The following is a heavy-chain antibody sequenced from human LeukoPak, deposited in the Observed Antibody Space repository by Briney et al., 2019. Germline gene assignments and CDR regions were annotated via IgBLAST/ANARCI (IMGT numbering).Heavy chain of an antibody. CDR1: GYTFTGYY. D-gene: IGHD1-1*01. CDR3: ARGWGAIEVPGTTDY. CDR2: INPNSGGT. V-gene: IGHV1-2*02. J-gene: IGHJ4*02. Sequence: ASVKVSCKASGYTFTGYYMHWVRQAPGQGLEWMGWINPNSGGTNSAQKFQGRVSMTRDTYISTAYMELSRLRSDDTAVYYCARGWGAIEVPGTTDYWGQGTLVTVSS.